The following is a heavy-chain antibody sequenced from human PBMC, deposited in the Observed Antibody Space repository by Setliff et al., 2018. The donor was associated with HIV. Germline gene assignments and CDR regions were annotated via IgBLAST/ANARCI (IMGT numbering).Heavy chain of an antibody. V-gene: IGHV4-4*07. Sequence: PSETLSLTCTVSGDSISSYYWTWIRQPAGQGLEWIGRIYISGSTKYNPSIKSRVTMSVDTSKNQFSLWLSSVTAADTAVYYCARNTLGYGAHFDNWGQGSLVTVSS. D-gene: IGHD5-18*01. CDR2: IYISGST. CDR3: ARNTLGYGAHFDN. CDR1: GDSISSYY. J-gene: IGHJ4*02.